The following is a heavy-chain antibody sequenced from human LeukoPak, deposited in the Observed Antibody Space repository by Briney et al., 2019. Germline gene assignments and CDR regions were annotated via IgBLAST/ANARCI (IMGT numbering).Heavy chain of an antibody. D-gene: IGHD6-19*01. CDR3: ARVMAVAGNRWFDP. Sequence: SETLSLTCTVSGGSISSGDSYWSWIRQPPGKGLELIGYIYYSGSTNYNPSLNTRVTISIDTSQNQFSLRLRYVTAADTAVYFCARVMAVAGNRWFDPWGQGTLVTVFS. J-gene: IGHJ5*02. CDR2: IYYSGST. CDR1: GGSISSGDSY. V-gene: IGHV4-61*08.